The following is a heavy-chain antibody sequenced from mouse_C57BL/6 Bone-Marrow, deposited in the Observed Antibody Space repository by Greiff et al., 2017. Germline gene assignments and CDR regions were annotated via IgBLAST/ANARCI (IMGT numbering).Heavy chain of an antibody. CDR2: FYPGSGSI. Sequence: VKLQESGAELVKPGASVKLSCKASGYTFTEYTIHWVKQRSGQGLEWIGWFYPGSGSIKYNEKFKDKATLTADKSSSTVYMESSRLTSEDSAVYFCARHEWIPLYGYDRGYFDYWGQGTTLTVSS. D-gene: IGHD2-2*01. J-gene: IGHJ2*01. V-gene: IGHV1-62-2*01. CDR1: GYTFTEYT. CDR3: ARHEWIPLYGYDRGYFDY.